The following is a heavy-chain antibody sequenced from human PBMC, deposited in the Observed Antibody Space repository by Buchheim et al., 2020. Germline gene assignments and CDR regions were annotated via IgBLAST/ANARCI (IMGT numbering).Heavy chain of an antibody. CDR2: IIPIFGTA. V-gene: IGHV1-69*06. CDR3: ARACSGGSCYSGWYYYYYGMDV. CDR1: GGTFSSYA. J-gene: IGHJ6*02. D-gene: IGHD2-15*01. Sequence: QVQLVQSGAEVKKPGSSVKVSCKASGGTFSSYAISWVRQAPGQGLEWMGGIIPIFGTANYAQKFQGRVTITADKSTSTAYVELSSLRSEDTAVYYCARACSGGSCYSGWYYYYYGMDVWGQGTT.